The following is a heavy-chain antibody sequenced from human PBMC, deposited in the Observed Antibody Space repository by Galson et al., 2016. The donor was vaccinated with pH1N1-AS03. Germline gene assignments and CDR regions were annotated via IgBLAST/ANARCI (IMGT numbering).Heavy chain of an antibody. J-gene: IGHJ6*02. CDR3: ARGPSRFLDRYYYFGMDV. V-gene: IGHV1-69*13. D-gene: IGHD3-3*01. CDR2: ITPLFGAA. CDR1: GGSFNTYP. Sequence: SVKVSCKASGGSFNTYPITWVRQAPGQRFEWLGGITPLFGAANYAQKFQGRVTITADESTTTAYMELSSLRSEDTAVYYCARGPSRFLDRYYYFGMDVWGQGATVTVSS.